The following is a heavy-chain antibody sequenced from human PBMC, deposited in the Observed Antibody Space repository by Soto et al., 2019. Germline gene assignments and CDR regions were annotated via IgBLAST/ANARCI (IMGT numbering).Heavy chain of an antibody. CDR2: IYTGGGT. CDR3: ARDGSGH. J-gene: IGHJ4*02. Sequence: EVQLVESGGGLVQPGGSLRLFCAASGLTVSTNPMSWVRQAPGKGLEWVSVIYTGGGTHYADSVKGRFTISRDNSKNTGNLQRNSLRPEDTAVYYCARDGSGHWGKGTLVTVSS. CDR1: GLTVSTNP. V-gene: IGHV3-66*01.